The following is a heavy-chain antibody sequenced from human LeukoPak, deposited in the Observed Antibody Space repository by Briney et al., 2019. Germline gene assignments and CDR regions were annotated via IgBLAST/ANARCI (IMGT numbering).Heavy chain of an antibody. J-gene: IGHJ3*02. Sequence: PGGSLRLSCAPSGFTFTNFVMTWVRQAPGRGLEWVSSIGVGGADTYYADTVKGRFTISRDNSKNMLYLQMNSLRAEDTAVYYCAKDFEYCGGDCYAAAFDIWGQGTMVTVSS. CDR1: GFTFTNFV. CDR3: AKDFEYCGGDCYAAAFDI. D-gene: IGHD2-21*02. CDR2: IGVGGADT. V-gene: IGHV3-23*01.